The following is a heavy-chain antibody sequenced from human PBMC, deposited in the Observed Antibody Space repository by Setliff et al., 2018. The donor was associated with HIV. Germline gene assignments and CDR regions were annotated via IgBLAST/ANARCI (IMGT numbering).Heavy chain of an antibody. J-gene: IGHJ2*01. V-gene: IGHV3-23*01. Sequence: PGGSLRLSCAASGFTFSDHAMSWVRQAPGKGLEWVSTITSRAGTKYYADSVKGRFTISRDNSKNTLYLQMNSLRAEDTAVYYCAKAPPTSSWPHWYFDLWGRGTLVTVSS. CDR1: GFTFSDHA. D-gene: IGHD6-13*01. CDR2: ITSRAGTK. CDR3: AKAPPTSSWPHWYFDL.